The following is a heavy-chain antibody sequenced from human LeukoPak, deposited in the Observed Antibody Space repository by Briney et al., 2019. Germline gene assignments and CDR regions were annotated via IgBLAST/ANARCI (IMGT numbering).Heavy chain of an antibody. CDR3: AKWMDIVVVVAATGFDY. CDR2: ISGSGGST. J-gene: IGHJ4*02. V-gene: IGHV3-23*01. D-gene: IGHD2-15*01. Sequence: GGSLRLSCAASGFTFSSYAMSWVRQAPGKGLEWDSAISGSGGSTYYADSVKGRFTISRDNSKNTLYLQMNSLRAEDTAVYYCAKWMDIVVVVAATGFDYWGQGTLVTVSS. CDR1: GFTFSSYA.